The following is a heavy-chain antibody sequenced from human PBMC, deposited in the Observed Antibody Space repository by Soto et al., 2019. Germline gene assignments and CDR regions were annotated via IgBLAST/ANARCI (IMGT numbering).Heavy chain of an antibody. V-gene: IGHV3-30*18. CDR3: AKDRGPLVLRYFDY. CDR2: ISYDGSNK. CDR1: GFTFSSYG. Sequence: VGSLRLSCAASGFTFSSYGMHWVRQAPGKGLEWVAVISYDGSNKYYADSVKGRFTISRDNSKNTLYLQMNSLRAEDTAVYYCAKDRGPLVLRYFDYWGQGTPVTVSS. D-gene: IGHD3-9*01. J-gene: IGHJ4*02.